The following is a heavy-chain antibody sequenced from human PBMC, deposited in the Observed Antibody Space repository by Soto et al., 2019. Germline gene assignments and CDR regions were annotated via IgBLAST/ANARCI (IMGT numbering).Heavy chain of an antibody. Sequence: XTLSLPCTVSGGSLAKNNYFWGWVRQPPGKGLEWIGSAAYSGGTYKNQSIKSRVTVSVDTSKKQLSLKLTSVTAPHTPVYYCAKVVVGATSQSDFDSWGQGTLGTVSS. J-gene: IGHJ4*02. D-gene: IGHD2-15*01. V-gene: IGHV4-39*01. CDR3: AKVVVGATSQSDFDS. CDR2: AAYSGGT. CDR1: GGSLAKNNYF.